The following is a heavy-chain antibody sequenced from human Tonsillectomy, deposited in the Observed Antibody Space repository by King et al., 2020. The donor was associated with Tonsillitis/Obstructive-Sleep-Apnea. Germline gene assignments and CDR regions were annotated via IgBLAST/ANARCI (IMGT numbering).Heavy chain of an antibody. D-gene: IGHD4-17*01. CDR3: ARDGEGGFDY. V-gene: IGHV4-59*01. J-gene: IGHJ4*02. CDR1: GGSISTYY. Sequence: QLQESGPGLVKPSETLSLTCTVSGGSISTYYWSWIRQPPGKGLEWIGYIYYSGTTNYNPSLKSLVTISLDTSKNQFSLKLSSVTAADTAVYYCARDGEGGFDYWGQGTLVTVSS. CDR2: IYYSGTT.